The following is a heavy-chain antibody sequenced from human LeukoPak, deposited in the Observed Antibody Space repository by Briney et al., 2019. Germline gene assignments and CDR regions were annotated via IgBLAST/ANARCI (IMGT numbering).Heavy chain of an antibody. CDR2: INIGGTNT. V-gene: IGHV3-11*01. CDR3: ATDGDGFDT. J-gene: IGHJ5*02. CDR1: GFTFNDYY. Sequence: GGSLRLSCAASGFTFNDYYMSWIRQASGKGLEWLSYINIGGTNTHYADSVKGRFNIYRDNAKKSLYLEMNNLRAEDTAVYYCATDGDGFDTWGQGVLVTVSS.